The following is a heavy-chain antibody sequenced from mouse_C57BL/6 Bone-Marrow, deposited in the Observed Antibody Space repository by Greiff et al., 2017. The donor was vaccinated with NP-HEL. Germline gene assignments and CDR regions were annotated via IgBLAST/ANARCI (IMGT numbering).Heavy chain of an antibody. V-gene: IGHV1-19*01. D-gene: IGHD1-1*01. CDR3: AKGFTTVVATDYAMDY. CDR1: GYTFTDYY. CDR2: INPYNGGT. J-gene: IGHJ4*01. Sequence: VQLQQSGPVLVKPGASVKMSCKASGYTFTDYYMNWVKQSHGKSLEWIGVINPYNGGTSYNQKFKGKATLTVDKYSSTAYMELNSLTSEDSAVYYCAKGFTTVVATDYAMDYWGQGTSVTVSS.